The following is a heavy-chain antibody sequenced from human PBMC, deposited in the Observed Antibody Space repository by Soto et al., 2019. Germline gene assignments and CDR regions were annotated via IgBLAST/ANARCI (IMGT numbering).Heavy chain of an antibody. D-gene: IGHD4-17*01. J-gene: IGHJ4*02. CDR1: GVTFSSYA. Sequence: GGSLRLSCTASGVTFSSYAMNWVRQAPGKGLEWVSTISNGGSDTYYADSVRGRFTISRDNSKNALYLQMNSLRAEDTAVYFCAKDHGYGDPGVFDYWGQGTLVTVSS. CDR2: ISNGGSDT. CDR3: AKDHGYGDPGVFDY. V-gene: IGHV3-23*01.